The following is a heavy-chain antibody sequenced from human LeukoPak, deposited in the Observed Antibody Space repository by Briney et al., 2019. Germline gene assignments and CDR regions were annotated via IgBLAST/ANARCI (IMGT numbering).Heavy chain of an antibody. J-gene: IGHJ4*02. CDR3: ASPGSGGLFDY. D-gene: IGHD6-19*01. V-gene: IGHV1-18*01. CDR2: TSAYNGNA. CDR1: GYTFTSYG. Sequence: GASVKVSCKASGYTFTSYGLSWVRQAPGQGLEFMGWTSAYNGNANYAQNLQGRVTMTTDTSTSTAYMELRSLRSDDTAVYYCASPGSGGLFDYWGQGTLVTVSS.